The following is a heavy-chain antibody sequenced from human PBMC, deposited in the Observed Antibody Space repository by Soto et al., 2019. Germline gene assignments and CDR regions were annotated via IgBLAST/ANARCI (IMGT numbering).Heavy chain of an antibody. CDR2: IYYSGST. V-gene: IGHV4-59*08. CDR1: GGSISTYY. D-gene: IGHD6-19*01. CDR3: ARQFRAVAAFDY. J-gene: IGHJ4*02. Sequence: SETLSLTCTVSGGSISTYYWSWIRQPPGKGLEWIGYIYYSGSTNYNPSLKSRVTISVDTSKNQFSLNLSSVTAADTAVYYCARQFRAVAAFDYWGQGTPVTVS.